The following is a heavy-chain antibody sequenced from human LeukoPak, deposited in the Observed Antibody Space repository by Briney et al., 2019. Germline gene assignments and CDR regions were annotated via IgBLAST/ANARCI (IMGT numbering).Heavy chain of an antibody. CDR1: GGSISNYY. V-gene: IGHV4-59*01. D-gene: IGHD6-6*01. CDR2: ISYSGNT. J-gene: IGHJ5*02. CDR3: ARGRTYRSSSWFDP. Sequence: SETLSLTCTVSGGSISNYYWSWIRQPPGKCLEWIGYISYSGNTNYNPSLKSRVTISVDTSKNQFSLKLSSVTAADTAVYYCARGRTYRSSSWFDPWGQGTLVTVSS.